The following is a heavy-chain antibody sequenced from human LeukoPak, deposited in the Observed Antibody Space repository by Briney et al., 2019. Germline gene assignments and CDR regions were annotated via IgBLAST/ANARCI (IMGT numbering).Heavy chain of an antibody. J-gene: IGHJ4*02. D-gene: IGHD3-3*01. CDR1: GFTFSSYA. CDR3: AKGDTIFGVVTPFDY. V-gene: IGHV3-23*01. CDR2: ISGSGGST. Sequence: GGSLRLSCAASGFTFSSYAMSWVRQAPGKGLEWVSAISGSGGSTYYAGSVKGRFTISRDNSKNTLYLQMNSLRAEDTAVYYCAKGDTIFGVVTPFDYWGQGTLVTVSS.